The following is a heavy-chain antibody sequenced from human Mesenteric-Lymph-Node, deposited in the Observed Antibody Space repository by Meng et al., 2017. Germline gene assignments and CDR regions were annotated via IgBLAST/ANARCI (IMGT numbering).Heavy chain of an antibody. D-gene: IGHD2-2*01. Sequence: QVQLQQWGAGLLKPSETLSLTCAVYGGSFSGYYWSWIRQPPGKGLEWIGEINHSGSTNYNPSLKSRVTISVDTSKNQFSLKLSSVTAADTAVYYCARGGDPIVVVPAASFDYWAQGTLVTVSS. CDR2: INHSGST. CDR3: ARGGDPIVVVPAASFDY. CDR1: GGSFSGYY. V-gene: IGHV4-34*01. J-gene: IGHJ4*02.